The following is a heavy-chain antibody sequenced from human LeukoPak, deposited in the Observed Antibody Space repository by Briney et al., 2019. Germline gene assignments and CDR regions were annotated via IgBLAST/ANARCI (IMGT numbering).Heavy chain of an antibody. Sequence: SETLSLTCTVSGGSISSYYWSWIRQPPGKGLEWIGYIYYSGSTNYNPSLKSRVTISVDTSKNQFSLKLSSVTAADTAVYYCARVPYYYDSSGYYPWGQGTLVTASS. V-gene: IGHV4-59*01. J-gene: IGHJ5*02. CDR3: ARVPYYYDSSGYYP. CDR2: IYYSGST. CDR1: GGSISSYY. D-gene: IGHD3-22*01.